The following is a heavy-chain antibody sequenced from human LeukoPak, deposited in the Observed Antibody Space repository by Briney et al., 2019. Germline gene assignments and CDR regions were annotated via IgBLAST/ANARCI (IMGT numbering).Heavy chain of an antibody. V-gene: IGHV3-53*01. CDR2: IYTNGNT. CDR3: ARGSEPRMGYYFHS. CDR1: GFTVSSNY. J-gene: IGHJ4*02. D-gene: IGHD1-26*01. Sequence: PGGSLRLSCAASGFTVSSNYMSWVRQAPGKGLEWVSVIYTNGNTYYADSVKGRFTISRDSSKNTLYLQMNSLRADDTAVYYFARGSEPRMGYYFHSWGQGTLVTVSS.